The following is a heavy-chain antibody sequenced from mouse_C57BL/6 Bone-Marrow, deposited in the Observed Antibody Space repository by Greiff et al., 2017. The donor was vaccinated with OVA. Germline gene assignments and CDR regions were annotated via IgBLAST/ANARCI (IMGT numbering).Heavy chain of an antibody. J-gene: IGHJ1*03. Sequence: VQLQQSGAELVRPGASVTLSCKASGYTFTDYEMHWVKQTPVHGLEWIGAIDPETGGTAYNQKFKGKAILTADKSSSTAYMELRSLTSEDAAVYYCTRRDYYGSSGYFDVWGTGTTVTVSS. D-gene: IGHD1-1*01. CDR2: IDPETGGT. V-gene: IGHV1-15*01. CDR1: GYTFTDYE. CDR3: TRRDYYGSSGYFDV.